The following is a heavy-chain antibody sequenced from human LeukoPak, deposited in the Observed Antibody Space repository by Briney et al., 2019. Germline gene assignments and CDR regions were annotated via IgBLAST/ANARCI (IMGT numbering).Heavy chain of an antibody. CDR3: ASQWIQLWLFDY. J-gene: IGHJ4*02. CDR2: ISYDGSNK. Sequence: GRSLRLSCAASGFTFSSYGMHWVRQAPGKGLEWVAVISYDGSNKYYADSVKGRFTISRDNSKNTLYLQMNSLRAEDTAVYYCASQWIQLWLFDYWGQGTLVTVSS. V-gene: IGHV3-30*03. CDR1: GFTFSSYG. D-gene: IGHD5-18*01.